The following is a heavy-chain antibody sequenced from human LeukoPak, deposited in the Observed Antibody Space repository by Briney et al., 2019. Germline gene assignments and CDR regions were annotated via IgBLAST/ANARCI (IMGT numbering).Heavy chain of an antibody. CDR1: GYTFTSYG. CDR3: AREGATGVYYYYYYMDV. D-gene: IGHD1-26*01. CDR2: ISAYNGNT. J-gene: IGHJ6*03. Sequence: GASVKVSCKASGYTFTSYGISWVRQAPGQRLGWMGWISAYNGNTNYAQKLQGRVTMTTDTSTSTAYMELRSLRSDDTAVYYCAREGATGVYYYYYYMDVWGKGTTVTVSS. V-gene: IGHV1-18*01.